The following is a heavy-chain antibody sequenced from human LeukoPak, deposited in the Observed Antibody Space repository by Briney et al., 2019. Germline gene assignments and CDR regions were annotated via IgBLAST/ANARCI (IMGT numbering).Heavy chain of an antibody. CDR3: ARVGLRVYYYGSGSPSPFDY. CDR2: INPNSGGT. J-gene: IGHJ4*02. D-gene: IGHD3-10*01. Sequence: ASVKVSCKASGYAFTGYYMHWVRQAPGQGLEWMGWINPNSGGTNYAQKFQGRVTMTRDTSISTAYMELSRLRSDDTAVYYCARVGLRVYYYGSGSPSPFDYWGQGTLVTVSS. V-gene: IGHV1-2*02. CDR1: GYAFTGYY.